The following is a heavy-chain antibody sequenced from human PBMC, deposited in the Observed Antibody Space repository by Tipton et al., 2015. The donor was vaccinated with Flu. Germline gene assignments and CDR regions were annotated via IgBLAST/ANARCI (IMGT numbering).Heavy chain of an antibody. J-gene: IGHJ4*02. CDR2: ITSNGFTK. Sequence: GSLRLSCAASGFSFSSYEMNWVRQAPGKGLEWISHITSNGFTKYYADSVKGRFTISRDNTKNSLSLQLNSLRAEDTAIYYCATLTGDDYWGQGILVTVSS. CDR1: GFSFSSYE. CDR3: ATLTGDDY. D-gene: IGHD7-27*01. V-gene: IGHV3-48*03.